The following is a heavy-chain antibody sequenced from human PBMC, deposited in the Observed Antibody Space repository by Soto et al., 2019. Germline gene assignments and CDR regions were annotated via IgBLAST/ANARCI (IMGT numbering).Heavy chain of an antibody. D-gene: IGHD2-2*02. CDR1: GFTFSSYW. CDR3: AGAESCSSTSCYTGVGFDY. V-gene: IGHV3-7*03. CDR2: IKQDGSEK. J-gene: IGHJ4*02. Sequence: EVQLVESGGGLVQPGGSLRLSCAASGFTFSSYWMSWVRQAPGKGLEWVANIKQDGSEKYYVDSVKGRFTISRDNAKNSLYLQMNSLRAEDTAVYYCAGAESCSSTSCYTGVGFDYWGQGTLVTVSS.